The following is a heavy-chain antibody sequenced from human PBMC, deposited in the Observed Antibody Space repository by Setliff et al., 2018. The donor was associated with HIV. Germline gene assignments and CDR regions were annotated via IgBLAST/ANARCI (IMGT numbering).Heavy chain of an antibody. CDR2: IYTGGAT. CDR3: ARDPAFGAFDI. CDR1: GVTVSKNY. J-gene: IGHJ3*02. D-gene: IGHD3-10*01. V-gene: IGHV3-53*01. Sequence: GGSLRLSCAASGVTVSKNYMSWVRQAPGKGLEWASVIYTGGATLYADSVKGRFTISRDNAKNSLYLQMSSLRTEDTAVYFCARDPAFGAFDIWGQGTMVTVSS.